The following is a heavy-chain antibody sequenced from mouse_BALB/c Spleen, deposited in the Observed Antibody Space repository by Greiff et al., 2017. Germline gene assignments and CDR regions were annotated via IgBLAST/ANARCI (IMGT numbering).Heavy chain of an antibody. CDR1: GYSITSDYA. Sequence: DVKLQESGPGLVKPSQSLSLTCTVTGYSITSDYAWNWIRQFPGNKLEWMGYISYSGSTSYNPSLKSRISITRDTSKNQFFLQLNSVTTEDTATYYCATYYYGSILFAYWGQGTLVTVSA. J-gene: IGHJ3*01. V-gene: IGHV3-2*02. D-gene: IGHD1-1*01. CDR3: ATYYYGSILFAY. CDR2: ISYSGST.